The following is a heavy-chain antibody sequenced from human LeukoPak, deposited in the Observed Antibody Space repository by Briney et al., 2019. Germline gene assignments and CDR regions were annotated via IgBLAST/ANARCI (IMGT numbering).Heavy chain of an antibody. CDR1: GYILSRYA. CDR3: AMNIVVVPAATRGAFDI. V-gene: IGHV1-18*01. J-gene: IGHJ3*02. CDR2: ISAYNGNT. Sequence: GASVKVSCKASGYILSRYAMNWVRQAPGQRLEWMGWISAYNGNTNYAQKLQGRVTMTTDTSTSTAYMELRSLRSDDTAVYYCAMNIVVVPAATRGAFDIWGQGTMVTVSS. D-gene: IGHD2-2*01.